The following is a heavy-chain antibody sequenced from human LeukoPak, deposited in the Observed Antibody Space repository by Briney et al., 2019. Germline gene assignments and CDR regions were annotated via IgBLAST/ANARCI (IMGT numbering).Heavy chain of an antibody. J-gene: IGHJ6*03. V-gene: IGHV1-69*05. D-gene: IGHD3-3*01. CDR1: GGTFSSYA. CDR3: ATWSGYSGSYYYYYMDV. Sequence: ASVKVSCKASGGTFSSYAISWVRQAPGQGLEWMGGIIPIFGTANYAQKFQGRVTITTDESTSTAYMELSSLRSEDTAVYYCATWSGYSGSYYYYYMDVWGKGTTVTVFS. CDR2: IIPIFGTA.